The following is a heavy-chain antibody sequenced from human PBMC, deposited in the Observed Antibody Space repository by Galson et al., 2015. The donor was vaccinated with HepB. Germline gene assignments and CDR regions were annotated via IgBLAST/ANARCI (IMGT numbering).Heavy chain of an antibody. D-gene: IGHD3-16*01. CDR1: GFTFSNAR. Sequence: SLRLSCAASGFTFSNARMSWVRQAPGKGLEWVGHIKSKTDGGTTDYAAPVKGRFTISRDDSKNTLYLQMNSLKTEDTAVYYCTTDLSFWGQGTLVTVSS. CDR3: TTDLSF. V-gene: IGHV3-15*01. CDR2: IKSKTDGGTT. J-gene: IGHJ4*02.